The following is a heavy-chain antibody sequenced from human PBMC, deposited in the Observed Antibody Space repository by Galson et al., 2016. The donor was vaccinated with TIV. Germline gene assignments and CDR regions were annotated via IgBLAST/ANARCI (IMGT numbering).Heavy chain of an antibody. J-gene: IGHJ4*02. CDR1: GFTFGDYA. Sequence: SLRLSCAASGFTFGDYAMSWVRQAPGKGLEWVGFIRNKAYGGTTEYAASVKGRFTISRDDSKSIAYLQMNSLKTEDTAVYYCTRDETRDIILIPAGMNDYWGQGTLVTVSS. CDR3: TRDETRDIILIPAGMNDY. D-gene: IGHD2-2*01. V-gene: IGHV3-49*04. CDR2: IRNKAYGGTT.